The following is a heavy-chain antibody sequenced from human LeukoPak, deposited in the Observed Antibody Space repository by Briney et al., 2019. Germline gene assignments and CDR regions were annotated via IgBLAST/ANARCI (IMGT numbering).Heavy chain of an antibody. D-gene: IGHD5-18*01. CDR1: GYTFTGYY. CDR2: INPNSGGT. V-gene: IGHV1-2*02. J-gene: IGHJ4*02. CDR3: ARDNPDSLGYSYGKGPFDY. Sequence: ASVKVSCKASGYTFTGYYLHWVRQAPGQGLGWMGWINPNSGGTNYAQKFQGRVTMTRDTSISTAYMELSRLRSDDTAVYYCARDNPDSLGYSYGKGPFDYWGQGTLVTVSS.